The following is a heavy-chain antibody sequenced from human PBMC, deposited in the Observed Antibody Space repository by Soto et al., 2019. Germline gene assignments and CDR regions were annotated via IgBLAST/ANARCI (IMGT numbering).Heavy chain of an antibody. CDR2: INHSGST. J-gene: IGHJ6*02. CDR1: GGSFSGYY. Sequence: PSETLSLTCAVYGGSFSGYYWSWIRQPPGKGLEWIGEINHSGSTNYNPSLKSRVTISVDTSKNQFSLKLSSVTAADTAVYYCARGRNAYYYYYGMDVWAQGTTLTVSS. V-gene: IGHV4-34*01. CDR3: ARGRNAYYYYYGMDV.